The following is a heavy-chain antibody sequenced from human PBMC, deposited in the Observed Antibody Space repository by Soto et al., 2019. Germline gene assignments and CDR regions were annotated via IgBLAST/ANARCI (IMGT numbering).Heavy chain of an antibody. Sequence: QVQLQESGPGLVKPSETLSLTCTVSGGSVSSGSYYWSWIRQPPGKGLEWIGYIYYSGSTNYNPSLTSRVSIPVDRSTNQFSLKLSSVTAADTAVYYCASRGHYCSSPSCSWGDYRGQGTLVTVSS. CDR2: IYYSGST. V-gene: IGHV4-61*01. CDR3: ASRGHYCSSPSCSWGDY. J-gene: IGHJ4*02. CDR1: GGSVSSGSYY. D-gene: IGHD2-2*01.